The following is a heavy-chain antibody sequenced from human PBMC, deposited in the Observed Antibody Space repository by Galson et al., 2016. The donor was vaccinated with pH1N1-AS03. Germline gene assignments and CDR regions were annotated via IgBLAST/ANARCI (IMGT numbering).Heavy chain of an antibody. CDR2: IWYDGSHE. CDR3: ARDPGDTTLRACDY. CDR1: GFTFGVYG. Sequence: SLRLSCAGSGFTFGVYGMHWVRQAPGKGLEWVAIIWYDGSHENYVDSVKGRFTISRDNFKNTVFLQMNNLRAEDTAVYYCARDPGDTTLRACDYWGRGTLVTVSS. D-gene: IGHD3-10*01. J-gene: IGHJ4*02. V-gene: IGHV3-33*01.